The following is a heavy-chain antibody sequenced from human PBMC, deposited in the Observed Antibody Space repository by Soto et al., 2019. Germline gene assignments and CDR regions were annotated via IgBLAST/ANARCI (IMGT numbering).Heavy chain of an antibody. J-gene: IGHJ6*02. Sequence: ASVKVSCKASGYTFTSYYMHWVRQAPGQGLEWMGIINPSGGSTSYAQKFQGRVTMTRDTSTSTVYMELSSLRSEDTAVYYCARAVSSQYYYYGMDVWGQGTTVTVSS. CDR2: INPSGGST. D-gene: IGHD4-4*01. CDR1: GYTFTSYY. V-gene: IGHV1-46*01. CDR3: ARAVSSQYYYYGMDV.